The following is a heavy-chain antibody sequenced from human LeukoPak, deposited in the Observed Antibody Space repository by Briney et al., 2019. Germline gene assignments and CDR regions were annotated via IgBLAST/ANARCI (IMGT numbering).Heavy chain of an antibody. CDR1: GFTFISYG. Sequence: GMSLRLSCAASGFTFISYGMHWVRQAPGKGLEWVAVISKDGSDKKYADSVKGRFTISRDNSKNTLYLQMNSLRAEDTAVYYCARGFWSGYFDYWGQGTLVTVSS. V-gene: IGHV3-30*03. CDR3: ARGFWSGYFDY. D-gene: IGHD3-3*01. CDR2: ISKDGSDK. J-gene: IGHJ4*02.